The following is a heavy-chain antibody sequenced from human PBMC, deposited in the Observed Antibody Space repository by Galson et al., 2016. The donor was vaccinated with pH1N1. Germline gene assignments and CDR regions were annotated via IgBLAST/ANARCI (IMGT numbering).Heavy chain of an antibody. CDR1: GFTFSSDA. CDR2: ISNDVTST. V-gene: IGHV3-74*01. CDR3: TRDGSDWSNNIDF. J-gene: IGHJ4*02. D-gene: IGHD3-9*01. Sequence: SLRLSCAASGFTFSSDAMHWVRQVPGEGLVWVSRISNDVTSTYYADSVKGRFTISRDNARNTLYLQMNSLRAEDTAVYYCTRDGSDWSNNIDFWGQGILVTVSS.